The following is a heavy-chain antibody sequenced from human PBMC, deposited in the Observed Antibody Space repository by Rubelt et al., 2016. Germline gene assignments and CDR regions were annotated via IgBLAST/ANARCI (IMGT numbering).Heavy chain of an antibody. V-gene: IGHV3-23*04. CDR2: ISDNGRNT. CDR1: GFTFSRFA. J-gene: IGHJ6*02. D-gene: IGHD6-6*01. CDR3: AKDIATSSHYALDV. Sequence: VQPVESGGGLVQPGGSLRLSCTASGFTFSRFAISWVRQAPGKGPEWVSTISDNGRNTHYADSVKGRFNIPRDNAKNSLYLQMNSLRAEDTALYYCAKDIATSSHYALDVWGQGTTVTVSS.